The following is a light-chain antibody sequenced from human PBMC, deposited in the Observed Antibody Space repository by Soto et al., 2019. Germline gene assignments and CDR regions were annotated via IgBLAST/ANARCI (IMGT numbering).Light chain of an antibody. J-gene: IGKJ1*01. V-gene: IGKV1-5*03. CDR2: KAS. CDR1: QTIDSW. CDR3: QQYNDYSAWT. Sequence: DIQVTQSPSSLSASVGDSVTITCRTSQTIDSWLAWYQQRPGKPPNLLIYKASTLASGVPSRFSGSGSGTEFTLTISSLRPDDFATYYCQQYNDYSAWTFGQGTKVDIK.